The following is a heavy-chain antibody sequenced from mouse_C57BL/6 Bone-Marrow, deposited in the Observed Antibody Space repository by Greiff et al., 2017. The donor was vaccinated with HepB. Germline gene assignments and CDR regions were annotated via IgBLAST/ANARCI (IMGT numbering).Heavy chain of an antibody. V-gene: IGHV5-9-1*02. CDR2: ISSGGDYI. J-gene: IGHJ3*01. CDR1: GFTFSSYA. Sequence: EVQVVESGEGLVKPGGSLKLSCAASGFTFSSYAMSWVRQTPEKRLEWVAYISSGGDYIYYADTVKGRFTISRDNARNTLYLQMSSLKSEDTAMDYCTRGAGTWFAYWGQGTLVTVSA. CDR3: TRGAGTWFAY. D-gene: IGHD3-3*01.